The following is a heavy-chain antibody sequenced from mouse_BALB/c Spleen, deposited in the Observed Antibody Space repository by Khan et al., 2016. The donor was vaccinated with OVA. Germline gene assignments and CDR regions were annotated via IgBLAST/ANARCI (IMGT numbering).Heavy chain of an antibody. D-gene: IGHD1-1*01. CDR3: ARDYGSSYRYFDV. CDR1: GYKFTHYA. V-gene: IGHV1S137*01. CDR2: ISTYYGDA. Sequence: QVQLKQSGAELVRPGVSVKISCKGSGYKFTHYAMPWVQQSHAKSLEWIGVISTYYGDASYNQKFKGKATMTVNKSSSTAYMELARLTSEDSAIYYGARDYGSSYRYFDVWGAGTTVTVSS. J-gene: IGHJ1*01.